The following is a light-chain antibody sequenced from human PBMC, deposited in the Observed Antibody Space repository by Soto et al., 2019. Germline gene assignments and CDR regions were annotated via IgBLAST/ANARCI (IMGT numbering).Light chain of an antibody. J-gene: IGKJ3*01. CDR2: GAS. CDR1: QSVSSSY. Sequence: EIVLTQSPGTLSLSPGERATLSCRASQSVSSSYLAWYQQKPGQAPRLLIYGASSRATGIPERFSGSGSGTDFTLTIIRLEPEDFAVYYCQQYGSSPLFTFGPGTKVDIK. V-gene: IGKV3-20*01. CDR3: QQYGSSPLFT.